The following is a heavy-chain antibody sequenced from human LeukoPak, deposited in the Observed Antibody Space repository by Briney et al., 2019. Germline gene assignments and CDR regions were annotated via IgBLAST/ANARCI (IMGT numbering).Heavy chain of an antibody. CDR2: IFTSGST. V-gene: IGHV4-4*07. Sequence: SETLSLTCTVSGGSISSYYWGWIRQPAGKGLEWIGRIFTSGSTNYNPSLKSRVTMSVDTSKNQFALKLSSVTAADTAVYYCARDGDMVRGVLDAFDIWGQGTMVTVSS. CDR3: ARDGDMVRGVLDAFDI. J-gene: IGHJ3*02. D-gene: IGHD3-10*01. CDR1: GGSISSYY.